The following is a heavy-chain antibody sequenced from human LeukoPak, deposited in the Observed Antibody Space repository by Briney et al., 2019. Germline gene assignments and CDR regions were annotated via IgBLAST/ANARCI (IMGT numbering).Heavy chain of an antibody. V-gene: IGHV1-18*01. CDR1: GYTFTSYG. CDR3: ARDDFSTYAGLNYFDY. D-gene: IGHD4-11*01. J-gene: IGHJ4*02. CDR2: ISAYNGNT. Sequence: ASVKVSCKASGYTFTSYGISWVRQAPGQGLEWMGWISAYNGNTNYAQKLQGRVTMTTDTSPSTAYMELRSLRSDDTAVYYCARDDFSTYAGLNYFDYWGQGSLVTVSS.